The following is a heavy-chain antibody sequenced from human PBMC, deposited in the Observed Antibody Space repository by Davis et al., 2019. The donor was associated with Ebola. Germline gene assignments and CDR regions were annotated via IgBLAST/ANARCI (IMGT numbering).Heavy chain of an antibody. Sequence: PGGSLRLSCAASGFTFTSYAMHWVRQAPGKGLEWVAVISYDGSDKYYADSVQGRFTISRDNSKNTLYLQMNSLRAEDTAVYYCARDGAEMTTGELYYYYYGMDVWGQGTTVTVSS. CDR2: ISYDGSDK. J-gene: IGHJ6*02. D-gene: IGHD5-24*01. CDR1: GFTFTSYA. V-gene: IGHV3-30*04. CDR3: ARDGAEMTTGELYYYYYGMDV.